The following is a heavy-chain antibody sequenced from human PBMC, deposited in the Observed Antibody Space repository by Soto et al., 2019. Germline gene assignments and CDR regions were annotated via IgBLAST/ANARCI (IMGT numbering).Heavy chain of an antibody. CDR3: ATQDLRYFDWLFAY. J-gene: IGHJ4*02. CDR1: GYTLTELS. CDR2: FDPEDGET. V-gene: IGHV1-24*01. Sequence: ASVKVSCKVSGYTLTELSMHWVRQAPGKGLEWMGGFDPEDGETIYAQKFQGRVTMTEDTSTDTAYMELSSLRSEDTAVYYCATQDLRYFDWLFAYWGQGTLVTVSS. D-gene: IGHD3-9*01.